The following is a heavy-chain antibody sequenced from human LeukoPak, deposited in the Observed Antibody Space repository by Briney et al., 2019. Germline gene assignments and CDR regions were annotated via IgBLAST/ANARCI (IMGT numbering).Heavy chain of an antibody. CDR2: INHSGST. J-gene: IGHJ4*02. CDR3: ARVKEQLVNFDY. Sequence: PSETLSLTCAVYGGSFSGYYWSWIRQPPGKGLEWIGEINHSGSTNYNPSLKSRVTISVDTSKNQFSLKLSSVTAADTAVYYCARVKEQLVNFDYWGQGTLVTVSS. CDR1: GGSFSGYY. D-gene: IGHD6-13*01. V-gene: IGHV4-34*01.